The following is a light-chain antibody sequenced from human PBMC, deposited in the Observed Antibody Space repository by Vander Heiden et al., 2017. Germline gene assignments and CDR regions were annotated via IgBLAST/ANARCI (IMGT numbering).Light chain of an antibody. Sequence: QSVLTPPPSVSGAPGHRATLPRTASRSHIWPCDDLHWYQELPAPAPKLLNYGNSNRPSGVPDRFSGSKSGTSASLAITGLQAEDEADYYCQSYDSSLSGYVVFGGGTKLTVL. CDR1: RSHIWPCDD. CDR2: GNS. CDR3: QSYDSSLSGYVV. J-gene: IGLJ2*01. V-gene: IGLV1-40*01.